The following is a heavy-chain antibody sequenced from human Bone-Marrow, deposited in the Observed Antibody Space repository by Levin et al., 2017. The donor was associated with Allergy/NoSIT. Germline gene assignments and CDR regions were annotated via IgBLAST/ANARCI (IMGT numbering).Heavy chain of an antibody. Sequence: PGGSLRLSCATSGFTFSSYWMSWVRQAPGKGLEWVANINQDGSEKYFVDSVKGRFTISRDNAYNSVYLQVNSLRADDTAVYYCAKYYGYALDVWGQGTTVTVSS. V-gene: IGHV3-7*02. CDR2: INQDGSEK. CDR3: AKYYGYALDV. J-gene: IGHJ6*02. CDR1: GFTFSSYW.